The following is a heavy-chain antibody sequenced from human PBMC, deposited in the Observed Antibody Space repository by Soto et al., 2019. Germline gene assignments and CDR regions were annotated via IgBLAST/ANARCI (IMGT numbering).Heavy chain of an antibody. Sequence: GASVKASWKACGLTFTGYYMHWARQAPGQGLEWMGWINPNSGGTNYAQKFQGRVTMTRDTSISTAYMELSRLRSDDTAVYYCARVLRAAGTSPWGQGTLVTVSS. CDR1: GLTFTGYY. D-gene: IGHD6-13*01. V-gene: IGHV1-2*02. CDR3: ARVLRAAGTSP. CDR2: INPNSGGT. J-gene: IGHJ5*02.